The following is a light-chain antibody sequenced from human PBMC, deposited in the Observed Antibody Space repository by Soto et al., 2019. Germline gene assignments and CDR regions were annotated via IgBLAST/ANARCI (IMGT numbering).Light chain of an antibody. CDR3: QQSYSNPPT. V-gene: IGKV1-39*01. CDR2: GAT. CDR1: QSISTY. J-gene: IGKJ2*01. Sequence: DIRMTQSPSSLSASVGDRVTITCRVSQSISTYLSWYQQKPGKAPKLLIYGATRLQSGAPSRFTGSGSGTEFTLTISSLQPEDFATYSCQQSYSNPPTFAQGTKLEIK.